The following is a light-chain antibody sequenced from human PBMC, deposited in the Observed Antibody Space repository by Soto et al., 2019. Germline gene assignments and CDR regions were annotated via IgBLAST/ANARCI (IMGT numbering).Light chain of an antibody. Sequence: DIQMTQSPSSLSASVGDRVTITCRASQSITSKLNWYQQKPGKVPNLLIYAASSLQSGVPSRFSGSGSGTDFTLTISSLQPEDFATYYCLQDYNYPWTFGQGTKVDIK. V-gene: IGKV1-39*01. CDR1: QSITSK. CDR3: LQDYNYPWT. CDR2: AAS. J-gene: IGKJ1*01.